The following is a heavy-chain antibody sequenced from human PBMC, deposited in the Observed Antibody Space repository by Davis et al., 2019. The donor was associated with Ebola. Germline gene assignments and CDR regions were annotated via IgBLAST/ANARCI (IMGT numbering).Heavy chain of an antibody. Sequence: GESLKISCAASGFTFSSYGMHWVRQAPGKGLEWVSAISGSGGSTYYADSVKGRFTISRDNSKNTLYLQMNSLRAEDTAVYYCAKAGVASYDFWGQGTLVTVSS. CDR1: GFTFSSYG. D-gene: IGHD5-12*01. J-gene: IGHJ4*02. V-gene: IGHV3-23*01. CDR2: ISGSGGST. CDR3: AKAGVASYDF.